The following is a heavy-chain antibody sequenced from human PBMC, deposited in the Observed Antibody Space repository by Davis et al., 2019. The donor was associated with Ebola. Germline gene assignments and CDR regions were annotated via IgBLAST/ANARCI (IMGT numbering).Heavy chain of an antibody. CDR3: AREWVVPAAIPSYYYDYGMDV. Sequence: SETLSLTCAVSGGSFSGYYWSWIRQPPGKGLEWIGEINHSGSTNYNPSLKSRVTTSVDTSKNQFSLKLSSVTAADTAVYYCAREWVVPAAIPSYYYDYGMDVWGQGTTVTVSS. CDR2: INHSGST. D-gene: IGHD2-2*02. V-gene: IGHV4-34*01. J-gene: IGHJ6*02. CDR1: GGSFSGYY.